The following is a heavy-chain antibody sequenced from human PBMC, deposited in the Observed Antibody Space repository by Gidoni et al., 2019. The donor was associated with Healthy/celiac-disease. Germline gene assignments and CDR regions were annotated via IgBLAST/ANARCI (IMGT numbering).Heavy chain of an antibody. Sequence: VQLLESGGGLVQPGGSLRLSCAASGFPFCSYAMRWVRQAPGKGLGWVSAISGSGGSTYYADSVKGRFTISRDKSKNTLYLQMNSLRAEDTAVYYCAKDPQYYDCWSGSNNWFDPWGQGTLVTVSS. CDR3: AKDPQYYDCWSGSNNWFDP. CDR1: GFPFCSYA. V-gene: IGHV3-23*01. D-gene: IGHD3-3*01. CDR2: ISGSGGST. J-gene: IGHJ5*02.